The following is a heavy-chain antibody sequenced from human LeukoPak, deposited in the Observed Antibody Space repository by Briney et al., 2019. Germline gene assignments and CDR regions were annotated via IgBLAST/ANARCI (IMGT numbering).Heavy chain of an antibody. J-gene: IGHJ2*01. V-gene: IGHV1-24*01. CDR3: ATALFSRSSSYYTRFGWYFDL. D-gene: IGHD3-22*01. CDR1: GYTLTELS. Sequence: ASVKVSCKVSGYTLTELSMHWVRQAPGKGLEWMGGFDPEDGETIYAQKFQGRVTMTEDTSTDTAYMELSSLRSEDTAVYYCATALFSRSSSYYTRFGWYFDLWGRGTLVTVSS. CDR2: FDPEDGET.